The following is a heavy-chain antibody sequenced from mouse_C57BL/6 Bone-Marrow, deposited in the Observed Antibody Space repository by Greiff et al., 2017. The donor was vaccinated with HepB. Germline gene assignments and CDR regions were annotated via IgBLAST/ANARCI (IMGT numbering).Heavy chain of an antibody. D-gene: IGHD1-1*01. CDR1: GFTFNTYA. CDR2: IRSKSSNYAT. V-gene: IGHV10-3*01. CDR3: GRVYGSSYHYYAMDY. J-gene: IGHJ4*01. Sequence: EVMLVESGGGLVQPKGSLKLSCAASGFTFNTYAMHWVRQAPGKGLEWVARIRSKSSNYATYYADSVKDRFTISRDDSQSMLYLQMNNLKTEDTAMYYCGRVYGSSYHYYAMDYWGQGTSVTVSS.